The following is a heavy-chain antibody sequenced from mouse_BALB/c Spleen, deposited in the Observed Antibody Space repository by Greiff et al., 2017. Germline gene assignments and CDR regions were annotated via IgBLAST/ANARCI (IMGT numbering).Heavy chain of an antibody. CDR3: ARGGYYYANFDY. Sequence: EVQLQESGPGLVKPSQSLSLTCSVTGYSITSGYYWNWIRQFPGNQLEWMGYISDDGSNNYNPSLKNRISITRDTSKNQFFLKLNSVTTEDTATYYCARGGYYYANFDYWGQGTTLTVSS. CDR1: GYSITSGYY. J-gene: IGHJ2*01. D-gene: IGHD1-1*02. V-gene: IGHV3-6*02. CDR2: ISDDGSN.